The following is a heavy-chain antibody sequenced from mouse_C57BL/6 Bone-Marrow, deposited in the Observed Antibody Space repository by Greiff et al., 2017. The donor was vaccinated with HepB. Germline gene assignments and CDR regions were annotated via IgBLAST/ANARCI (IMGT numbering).Heavy chain of an antibody. V-gene: IGHV1-50*01. J-gene: IGHJ1*03. CDR2: IDPSDSYT. CDR3: ARRGITTVVRYFDV. CDR1: GYTFTSYW. D-gene: IGHD1-1*01. Sequence: QVQLQQPGAELVKPGASVKLSCKASGYTFTSYWMQWVKQRPGQGLEWIGEIDPSDSYTNYNQKFKGKATLTVDTSSSTAYMQLSSLTSEDSAVYYCARRGITTVVRYFDVWGTGTTVTVSS.